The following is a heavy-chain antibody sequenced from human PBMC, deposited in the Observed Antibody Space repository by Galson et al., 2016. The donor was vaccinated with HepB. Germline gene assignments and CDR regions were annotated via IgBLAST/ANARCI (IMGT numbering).Heavy chain of an antibody. V-gene: IGHV4-59*01. J-gene: IGHJ4*02. CDR3: ARERDNTYFESSGHFDF. Sequence: SETLSLTCTVSGGSISSYYWSWIRQPPGKGLEWIGYIHYSGSTNNNPTFKSRVTISVDTSKNQFSLKLSSVTAADTAAYYCARERDNTYFESSGHFDFWGQGTLVTVSS. D-gene: IGHD3-22*01. CDR1: GGSISSYY. CDR2: IHYSGST.